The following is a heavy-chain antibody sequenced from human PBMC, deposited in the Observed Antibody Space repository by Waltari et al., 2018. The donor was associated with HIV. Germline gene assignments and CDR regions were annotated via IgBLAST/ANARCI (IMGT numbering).Heavy chain of an antibody. V-gene: IGHV3-23*01. Sequence: EVQLLESGGGLVQPGGSLRLSCSASGFTFRSLGLIWVRQAPGKGLEWVSGISGGGESTYYAASVKGRFTISRDNSKNTLYLQMNSLRAEDTAVYYCAKDSQQLVNYFDYWGQGTLVTVAS. CDR3: AKDSQQLVNYFDY. CDR2: ISGGGEST. CDR1: GFTFRSLG. J-gene: IGHJ4*02. D-gene: IGHD6-13*01.